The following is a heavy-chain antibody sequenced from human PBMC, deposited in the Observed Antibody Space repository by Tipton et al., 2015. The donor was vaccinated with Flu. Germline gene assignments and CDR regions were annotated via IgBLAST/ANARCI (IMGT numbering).Heavy chain of an antibody. CDR3: ARGSGSGTFMIFDL. Sequence: TLSLTCTVSGGSLSSCYWSWIRQPAGKGLEWIGRMYTSGSTNYNPSLKSRLTMSVDASKQQFSLKLSSMTAADTAVYYCARGSGSGTFMIFDLWGQGTLVTVSS. CDR1: GGSLSSCY. V-gene: IGHV4-4*07. J-gene: IGHJ4*02. D-gene: IGHD3-10*01. CDR2: MYTSGST.